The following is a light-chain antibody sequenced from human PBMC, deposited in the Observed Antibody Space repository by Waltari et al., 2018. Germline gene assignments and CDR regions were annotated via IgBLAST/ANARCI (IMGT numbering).Light chain of an antibody. J-gene: IGKJ1*01. CDR2: GAS. CDR1: QSLSNW. CDR3: QQYNTYSRT. Sequence: DIQMTQSPSTLSASIGDRVTITCRASQSLSNWLAWYQQKPGKAPKLLIYGASRLESWVPSRFSGSGSGTEFTLTISSLQPDDFATYYCQQYNTYSRTFGQGTTVEVK. V-gene: IGKV1-5*01.